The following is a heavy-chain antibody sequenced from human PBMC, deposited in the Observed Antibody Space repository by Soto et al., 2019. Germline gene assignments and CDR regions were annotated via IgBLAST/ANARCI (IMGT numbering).Heavy chain of an antibody. CDR2: ISYDGSNK. CDR1: GFTFSIYA. V-gene: IGHV3-30-3*01. CDR3: ARARLDTPALDY. Sequence: QVQLVESGGGVVQPGRSLRLSCAASGFTFSIYAMHWVRQAPGKGLEWVAVISYDGSNKYYADSVKGRFTISRDNSKNTRYLQMNSLRAEDTAVYYCARARLDTPALDYWGQGTLVTVPS. D-gene: IGHD2-2*01. J-gene: IGHJ4*02.